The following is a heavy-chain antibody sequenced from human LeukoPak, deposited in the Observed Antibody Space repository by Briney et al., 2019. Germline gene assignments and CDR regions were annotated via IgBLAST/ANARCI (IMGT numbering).Heavy chain of an antibody. J-gene: IGHJ1*01. CDR1: GFTISTYA. D-gene: IGHD3-22*01. V-gene: IGHV3-23*01. CDR3: AVSGGPDYYDSSIQY. Sequence: GGSLRLSCAASGFTISTYAVSWVRQAPGKGLEWVSGISASGGSTYYAGAVKGRFTISRDNSKNTLYLQMNSLRAEDTAVYYCAVSGGPDYYDSSIQYWGQGTLVTVA. CDR2: ISASGGST.